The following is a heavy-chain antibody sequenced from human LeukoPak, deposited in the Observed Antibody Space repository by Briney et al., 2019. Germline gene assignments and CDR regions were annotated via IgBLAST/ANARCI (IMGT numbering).Heavy chain of an antibody. CDR3: AKLVMNSLFDP. D-gene: IGHD2-21*01. Sequence: GGSLRLSGAASGFTFSSNAMSWVRHAPGKGLEWVAAICSSGTSTYYADSVEGRFTISRDNSKNTLYLQMNSLRAEDTAVYYCAKLVMNSLFDPWGQGTLVTVSS. J-gene: IGHJ5*02. CDR1: GFTFSSNA. V-gene: IGHV3-23*01. CDR2: ICSSGTST.